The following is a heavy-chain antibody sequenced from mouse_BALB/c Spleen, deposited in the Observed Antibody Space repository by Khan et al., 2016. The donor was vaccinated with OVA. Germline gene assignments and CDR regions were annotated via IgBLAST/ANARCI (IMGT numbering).Heavy chain of an antibody. CDR2: IKYSGST. CDR3: ARSGTISTVVATDFDS. V-gene: IGHV3-2*02. Sequence: EVQLVESGPGLVKPSQSLSLTCTVTGYSITSDYAWNWIRQFPGNKLEWMGYIKYSGSTSYNPSLKSRISITRNTSHNQFFLQLSSVTTEDTATDYCARSGTISTVVATDFDSWGQGTTLTVSS. D-gene: IGHD1-1*01. J-gene: IGHJ2*01. CDR1: GYSITSDYA.